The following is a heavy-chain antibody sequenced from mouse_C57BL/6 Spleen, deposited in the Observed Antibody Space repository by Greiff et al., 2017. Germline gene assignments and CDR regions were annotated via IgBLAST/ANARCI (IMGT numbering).Heavy chain of an antibody. CDR2: ISGGGGNT. CDR3: ARHEGLLRPFDY. CDR1: GFTFSSYT. V-gene: IGHV5-9*01. J-gene: IGHJ2*01. Sequence: EVKLVESGGGLVKPGGSLKLSCAASGFTFSSYTMSWVRQTPEKRLEWVATISGGGGNTYYPDSVKGRFTISRDNAKNTLYLQMSSLRSEDTALXYCARHEGLLRPFDYWGQGTTLTVSS. D-gene: IGHD2-3*01.